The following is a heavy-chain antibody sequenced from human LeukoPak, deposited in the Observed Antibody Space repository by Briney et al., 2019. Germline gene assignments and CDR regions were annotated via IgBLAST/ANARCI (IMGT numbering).Heavy chain of an antibody. CDR1: GGTFTSYS. CDR2: IIPIFDTA. D-gene: IGHD3-22*01. J-gene: IGHJ4*02. Sequence: SVKVSCKASGGTFTSYSISWVRQDPGPGLEWMGGIIPIFDTANYAQKFQGRVTITADESPSTAYMELSSLKSEDTAVYYCARDPYNYDRSGYKLDSYFDYWGQGTLVTVSS. CDR3: ARDPYNYDRSGYKLDSYFDY. V-gene: IGHV1-69*13.